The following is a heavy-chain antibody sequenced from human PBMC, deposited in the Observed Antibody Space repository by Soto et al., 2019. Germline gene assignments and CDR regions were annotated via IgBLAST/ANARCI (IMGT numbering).Heavy chain of an antibody. CDR1: GFTFSSYA. CDR2: ISYDGSNK. D-gene: IGHD4-17*01. V-gene: IGHV3-30-3*01. Sequence: GGSLRLSCAAFGFTFSSYAMHWVRQAPGKGLEWVAVISYDGSNKYYADSVKGRFTISRDNSKNTLYLQMNSLRAEDRAVYYCARDVDYGDYLTPYYYYGMDVWGQGTTVTVSS. CDR3: ARDVDYGDYLTPYYYYGMDV. J-gene: IGHJ6*02.